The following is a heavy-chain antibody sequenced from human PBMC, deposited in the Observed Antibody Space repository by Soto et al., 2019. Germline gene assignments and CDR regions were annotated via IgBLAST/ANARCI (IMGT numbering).Heavy chain of an antibody. V-gene: IGHV3-7*05. J-gene: IGHJ6*02. CDR3: AREAV. Sequence: EVQLVESGGGLVQPGGSLRLSCAASEFTFSGYWMSWVRQAPGKGLEWVANIKQDGSEQFYVDSVKGRFTISRDNAKNSLYLQMNSLRAEETAVYYCAREAVWGQGTTLTVSS. CDR2: IKQDGSEQ. CDR1: EFTFSGYW.